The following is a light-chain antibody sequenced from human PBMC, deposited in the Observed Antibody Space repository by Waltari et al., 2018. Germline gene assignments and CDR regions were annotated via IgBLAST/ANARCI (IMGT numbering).Light chain of an antibody. Sequence: QSALTQPASVSGSPGQSITISCTGTRSDVGNYNRVSVYPQYPGKAPKFMCYDDNRRPAGVSDRCSGSESGNTASLTISGVQAEDEADYYCCSYAGSYPWVFGGGTKLTVL. J-gene: IGLJ3*02. CDR2: DDN. V-gene: IGLV2-23*01. CDR1: RSDVGNYNR. CDR3: CSYAGSYPWV.